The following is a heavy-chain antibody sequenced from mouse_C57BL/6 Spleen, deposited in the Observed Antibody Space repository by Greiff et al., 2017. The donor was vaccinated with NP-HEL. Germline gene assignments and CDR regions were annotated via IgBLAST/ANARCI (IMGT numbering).Heavy chain of an antibody. CDR1: GYTFTDYY. CDR3: AILRHYYAMDY. Sequence: EVQLQQSGPELVKPGASVKISCKASGYTFTDYYMNWVKQSHGKSLEWIGDINPNNGGTSYNQKFKGKATLTVDKSSSTAYMELRSLTSEDSAVYYCAILRHYYAMDYWGQGTSVTVSS. CDR2: INPNNGGT. D-gene: IGHD1-2*01. J-gene: IGHJ4*01. V-gene: IGHV1-26*01.